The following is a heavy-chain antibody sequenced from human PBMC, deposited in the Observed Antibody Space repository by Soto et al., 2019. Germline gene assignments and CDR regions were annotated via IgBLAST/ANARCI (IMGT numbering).Heavy chain of an antibody. CDR1: GGSVRSGSDY. D-gene: IGHD5-18*01. V-gene: IGHV4-61*01. Sequence: SATQSLTYTVSGGSVRSGSDYWSWIRQPPGKGLEWIGYIYYSGSTNYNPSLKSRVTISVDTSKNQFSLKLSSVTAADTAVYYCARARTAMVNFDFDYWGQGTLVTVSS. CDR2: IYYSGST. CDR3: ARARTAMVNFDFDY. J-gene: IGHJ4*02.